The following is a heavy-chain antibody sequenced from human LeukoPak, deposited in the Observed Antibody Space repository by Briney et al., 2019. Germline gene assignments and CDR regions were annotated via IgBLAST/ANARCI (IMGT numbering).Heavy chain of an antibody. CDR2: ISSSSSYI. Sequence: PGGSLRLSCAASGFTFSSYSMTWVRQAPGKGLEWVSSISSSSSYIYYADSVKGRFTISRDNAKNSLYLQMNSLRAEDTAVYYCARDSYSGSYPYYFDYWGQGTLVTVSS. V-gene: IGHV3-21*01. CDR3: ARDSYSGSYPYYFDY. J-gene: IGHJ4*02. CDR1: GFTFSSYS. D-gene: IGHD1-26*01.